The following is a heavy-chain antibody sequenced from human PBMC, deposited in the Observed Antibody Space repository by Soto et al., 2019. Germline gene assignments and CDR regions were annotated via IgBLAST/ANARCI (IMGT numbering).Heavy chain of an antibody. CDR2: VSGSGGAT. CDR3: AKLRVLEWEVQESDY. D-gene: IGHD3-3*01. J-gene: IGHJ4*02. CDR1: GFAFNTYA. V-gene: IGHV3-23*01. Sequence: EVHLLESGGGLVRPGGSLTLSCSASGFAFNTYAMSWVRQAPGRGLEWVSGVSGSGGATYYADSVKGRFSVSRDKSKNTLYLQMNSLRAEDTAVYYCAKLRVLEWEVQESDYWGQGTLVSVSS.